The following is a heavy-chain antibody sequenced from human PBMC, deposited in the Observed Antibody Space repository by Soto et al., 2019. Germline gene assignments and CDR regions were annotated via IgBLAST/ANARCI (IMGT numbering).Heavy chain of an antibody. V-gene: IGHV4-31*03. D-gene: IGHD2-15*01. CDR2: IYYNGNT. Sequence: SETLSLTCTVSGGSISSGGYYWSWIRQHPGRGLEWIGYIYYNGNTYYNPSPKSRVTVSVDTSKNQFSLNVRSVTAADTAVYYCARCSLVVIPVPGFDPWGQGTLVTVSS. J-gene: IGHJ5*02. CDR1: GGSISSGGYY. CDR3: ARCSLVVIPVPGFDP.